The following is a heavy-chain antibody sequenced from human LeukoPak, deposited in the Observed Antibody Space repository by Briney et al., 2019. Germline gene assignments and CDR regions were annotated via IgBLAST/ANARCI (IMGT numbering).Heavy chain of an antibody. D-gene: IGHD1-14*01. V-gene: IGHV3-48*01. Sequence: GGSPRLSCAASGSTFSSYSMNWVRQAPGKGLEWVSYISSSSSTIYYADSVKGRFTISRDNAKNSLYLQMNSLRAEDTAVYYCARLSGILFDYWGQGTLVTVSS. CDR1: GSTFSSYS. CDR2: ISSSSSTI. J-gene: IGHJ4*02. CDR3: ARLSGILFDY.